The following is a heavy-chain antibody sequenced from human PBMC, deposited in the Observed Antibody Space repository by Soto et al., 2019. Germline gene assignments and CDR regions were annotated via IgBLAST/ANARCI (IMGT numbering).Heavy chain of an antibody. V-gene: IGHV1-18*01. CDR3: AREGVAHYYYYGMDV. CDR1: GYTFTRSG. CDR2: ISSYNGDT. Sequence: QVQLEQSGAEVKKPGASVKVSCKASGYTFTRSGISWVRQAPGHGPEWMGWISSYNGDTNYAQTFQGRVTMTKDTSTSTAYMELRSLRSDDTAVYYCAREGVAHYYYYGMDVWGQGTPVTVSS. J-gene: IGHJ6*02. D-gene: IGHD5-12*01.